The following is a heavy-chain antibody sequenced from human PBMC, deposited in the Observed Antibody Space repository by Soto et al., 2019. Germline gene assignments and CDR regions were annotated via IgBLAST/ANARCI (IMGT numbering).Heavy chain of an antibody. J-gene: IGHJ5*02. Sequence: PGGSLRLSCAGSGFTFSNHAMGWVRQAPGKGLEWVSAIGGGGGRTYYADFVKGRFTISRDNSMQTMYLQMNSLRADDTAVYYCAKIAEAVAGTVYGSWGQGALVTVSS. CDR3: AKIAEAVAGTVYGS. CDR1: GFTFSNHA. V-gene: IGHV3-23*01. D-gene: IGHD6-19*01. CDR2: IGGGGGRT.